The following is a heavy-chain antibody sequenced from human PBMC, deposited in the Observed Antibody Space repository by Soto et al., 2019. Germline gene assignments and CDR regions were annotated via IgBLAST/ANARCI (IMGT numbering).Heavy chain of an antibody. CDR1: GDSVSGNSAA. CDR3: AGTTSHHWLYMDV. Sequence: PSQTLSLTCAISGDSVSGNSAAWNWIRLSPSRGLEWLARTYYRSRWYNHYAVSVRSRITVNADTSKNQFSLQLTSVTPEDTAIYYCAGTTSHHWLYMDVWGRGTTVTVSS. CDR2: TYYRSRWYN. J-gene: IGHJ6*03. V-gene: IGHV6-1*01. D-gene: IGHD1-1*01.